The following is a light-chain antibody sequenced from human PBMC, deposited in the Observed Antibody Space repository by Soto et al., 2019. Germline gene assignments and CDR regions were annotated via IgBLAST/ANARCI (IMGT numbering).Light chain of an antibody. CDR2: GAF. CDR3: QQYNNWPRT. CDR1: QSVSAN. Sequence: ETVMTQSPATLSVSPGERATLSCRASQSVSANLAWYQQKPGQAPRLLIYGAFTRATDIPARFSGSGSGTEFTLTISRLQSEDSAVYYCQQYNNWPRTFGQGT. V-gene: IGKV3-15*01. J-gene: IGKJ1*01.